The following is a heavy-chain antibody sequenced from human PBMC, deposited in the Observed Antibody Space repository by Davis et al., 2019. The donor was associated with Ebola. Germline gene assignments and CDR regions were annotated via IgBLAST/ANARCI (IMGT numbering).Heavy chain of an antibody. CDR2: INCNSGGT. Sequence: AASVKVSCKASGYTFTDYFMHWVRQAPGQGLEWLGRINCNSGGTNYAQKFQGRVTMTRDTSTSTAHMELSSLRSDDTAVYYCARGRDYYFDSWGQGTLVTVSS. CDR3: ARGRDYYFDS. J-gene: IGHJ4*02. V-gene: IGHV1-2*06. CDR1: GYTFTDYF. D-gene: IGHD5-24*01.